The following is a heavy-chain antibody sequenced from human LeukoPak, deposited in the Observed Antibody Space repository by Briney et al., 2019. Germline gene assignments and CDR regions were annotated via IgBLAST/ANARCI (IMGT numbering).Heavy chain of an antibody. D-gene: IGHD6-13*01. J-gene: IGHJ4*02. V-gene: IGHV3-21*01. CDR2: ISSSSSYI. Sequence: GGSLRLSCAASAFTFSSYSMNWVRQAPGKGLEWVSSISSSSSYIYYADSVKGRFTISRDNAKNSLYPQMNSLRAEDTAVYYCARDQRQQLVRAIDYWGQGTLVTVSS. CDR3: ARDQRQQLVRAIDY. CDR1: AFTFSSYS.